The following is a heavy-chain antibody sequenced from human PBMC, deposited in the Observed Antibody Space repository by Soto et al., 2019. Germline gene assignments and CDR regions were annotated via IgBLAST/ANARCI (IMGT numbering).Heavy chain of an antibody. CDR2: IYYSGST. CDR3: ARDVGYCISTSCYSGFDQ. Sequence: PSETLSLTCAVYGGSFSSYYWSWIRQPPGKGLEWIGYIYYSGSTNYNPSLKSRVTISVDTSKNQFSLKLSSVTAADTAVYYCARDVGYCISTSCYSGFDQWGQGTMVT. CDR1: GGSFSSYY. D-gene: IGHD2-2*02. J-gene: IGHJ5*02. V-gene: IGHV4-59*01.